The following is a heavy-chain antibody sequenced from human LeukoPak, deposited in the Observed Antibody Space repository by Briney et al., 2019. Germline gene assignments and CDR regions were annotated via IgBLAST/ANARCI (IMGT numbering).Heavy chain of an antibody. Sequence: SETLSLTCTVSGGSISSYYWSWIRQPAGKGLEWIGRIYTSGSTNYNPSLKSRVTISVDTSKNQFSLKLSSVTAADTAVYYCARVEPGSYYNPFDYWGQGTLVTVSS. J-gene: IGHJ4*02. CDR2: IYTSGST. CDR3: ARVEPGSYYNPFDY. CDR1: GGSISSYY. V-gene: IGHV4-4*07. D-gene: IGHD3-10*01.